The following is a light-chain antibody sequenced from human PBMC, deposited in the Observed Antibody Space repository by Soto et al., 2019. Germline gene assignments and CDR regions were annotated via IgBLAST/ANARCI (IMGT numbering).Light chain of an antibody. J-gene: IGKJ4*01. CDR2: GAS. V-gene: IGKV3-20*01. Sequence: EIVLTQSPGTLSLSPGERATLSCRASQSVSSSYLAWYQQKPGQAPRLLIYGASSRATGIPDRFSGGGSGKPSTLTISGLEREDLPVYSWQQYGSSRLSCGGGTNVEIK. CDR3: QQYGSSRLS. CDR1: QSVSSSY.